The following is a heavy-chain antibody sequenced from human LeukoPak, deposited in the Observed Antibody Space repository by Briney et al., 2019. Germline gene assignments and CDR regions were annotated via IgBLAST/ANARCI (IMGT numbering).Heavy chain of an antibody. J-gene: IGHJ4*02. D-gene: IGHD3-3*01. CDR3: ARVRGFLEWFPDY. V-gene: IGHV4-59*06. Sequence: SETLSLTCTVSGGSISSYYWSWIRQHPGKGLEWIGYIYYSGSTYYNPSLKSRVTISVDTSKNQFSLKLSSVTAADTAVYYCARVRGFLEWFPDYWGQGTLVTVSS. CDR2: IYYSGST. CDR1: GGSISSYY.